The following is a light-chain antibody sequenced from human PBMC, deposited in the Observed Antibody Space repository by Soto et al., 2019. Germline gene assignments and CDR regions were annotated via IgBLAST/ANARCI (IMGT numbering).Light chain of an antibody. Sequence: DVVMTQSPVSLPVTPGQSASISCRSSQSLVYSDGDTYLSWFHQRPGQSPRRLIYKVSNRDSGVPDRVSGSGSGTDFTLKISRVEAEDVGVYYCMQGTHWSGTFGQGTKVEIK. V-gene: IGKV2-30*01. CDR1: QSLVYSDGDTY. CDR2: KVS. CDR3: MQGTHWSGT. J-gene: IGKJ1*01.